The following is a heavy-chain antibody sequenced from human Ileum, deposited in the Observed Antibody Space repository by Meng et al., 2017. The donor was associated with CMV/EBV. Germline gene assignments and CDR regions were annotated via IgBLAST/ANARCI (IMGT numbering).Heavy chain of an antibody. J-gene: IGHJ4*02. CDR3: VRSSGWSRFDY. V-gene: IGHV1-2*02. CDR1: GFPFSSYF. D-gene: IGHD6-19*01. Sequence: QEQRVHAGAEGKSPAASVTVSCTTFGFPFSSYFIHWVRQAPGQGLEWMGWINSKNDGTNYARKFQGRVTMTRETSISTAHMELSGLMSDDTAVYYCVRSSGWSRFDYWGQGTLVTVSS. CDR2: INSKNDGT.